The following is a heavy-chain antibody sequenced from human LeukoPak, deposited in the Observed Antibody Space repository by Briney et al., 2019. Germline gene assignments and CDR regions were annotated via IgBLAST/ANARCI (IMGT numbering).Heavy chain of an antibody. CDR3: ARVPFSVRDSSWLYYFDY. V-gene: IGHV3-23*01. J-gene: IGHJ4*02. CDR1: GFTFSSYA. Sequence: GGSLRLSCAASGFTFSSYAMSWVRQAPGKGLEWVSAVSGSGGSTYYADSVKGRFTISRDNSKNTLYLQMNSLRAEDTAVYYCARVPFSVRDSSWLYYFDYWGQGTLVTVSS. D-gene: IGHD6-13*01. CDR2: VSGSGGST.